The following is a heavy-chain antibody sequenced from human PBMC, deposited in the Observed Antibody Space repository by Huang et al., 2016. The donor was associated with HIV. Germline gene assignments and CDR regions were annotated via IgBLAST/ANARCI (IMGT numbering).Heavy chain of an antibody. CDR3: ATRTPGFLERLLFY. D-gene: IGHD3-3*01. CDR2: FDPEDGKP. V-gene: IGHV1-24*01. CDR1: GDIINQLS. Sequence: QVHLEQSGAEVRTPGASVKVSCKVSGDIINQLSIHWVRQPPGKGLEWMGGFDPEDGKPIYAQTFQGRVTMTEDTSRDTAYMELSGLKSEDTAMYYCATRTPGFLERLLFYWGQGTLVTVSS. J-gene: IGHJ4*02.